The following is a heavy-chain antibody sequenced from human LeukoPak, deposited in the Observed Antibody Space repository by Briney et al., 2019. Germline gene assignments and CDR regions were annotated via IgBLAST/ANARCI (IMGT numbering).Heavy chain of an antibody. Sequence: SETLSLTCTVSGGSISSSSYYWGWIRQPPGKGLEWIGSIYYSGSTYYNPSLKSRVTISVDTSKNQFSLKLSSVTAADTAVYYCATSLGVGATPQIPDWGQGTLVTVSS. D-gene: IGHD1-26*01. CDR3: ATSLGVGATPQIPD. CDR2: IYYSGST. J-gene: IGHJ4*02. CDR1: GGSISSSSYY. V-gene: IGHV4-39*07.